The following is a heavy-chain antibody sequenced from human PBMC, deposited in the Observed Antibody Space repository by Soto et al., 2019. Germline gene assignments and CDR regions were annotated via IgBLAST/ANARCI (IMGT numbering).Heavy chain of an antibody. V-gene: IGHV4-59*01. Sequence: QVQPQESGPGLVQPSETLSLTCTVSAGSITSYYWSWVRQPPGKGLEWIGYIYYNGNTNYNPSLMCRVTISADTSKNQFSRKLTAMTVADTAVYYCAGGKAWLAFDYWGQGSLVSVSS. J-gene: IGHJ4*02. D-gene: IGHD3-9*01. CDR3: AGGKAWLAFDY. CDR1: AGSITSYY. CDR2: IYYNGNT.